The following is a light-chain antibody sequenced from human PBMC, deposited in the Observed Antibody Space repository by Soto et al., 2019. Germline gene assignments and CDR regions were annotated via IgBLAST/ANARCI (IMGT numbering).Light chain of an antibody. Sequence: QSALTQPRSVSGSPGQSVSISCTGTSSDVGRYSYVSWYQQQPGKAPTLMIYYVSERPSGVPDRFSGSKSGNTASLTISGLQAEDEADYYCCSYAGTYAGVFGTGTKVTVL. V-gene: IGLV2-11*01. J-gene: IGLJ1*01. CDR3: CSYAGTYAGV. CDR1: SSDVGRYSY. CDR2: YVS.